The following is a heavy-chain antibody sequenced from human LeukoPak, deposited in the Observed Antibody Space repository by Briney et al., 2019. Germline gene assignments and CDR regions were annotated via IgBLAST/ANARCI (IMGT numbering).Heavy chain of an antibody. J-gene: IGHJ4*02. CDR2: IFHSGST. V-gene: IGHV4-4*02. D-gene: IGHD3-16*01. CDR1: SGPIFSSNW. CDR3: ANYGVVLATYGSPSPFVH. Sequence: SETLSLTCAVSSGPIFSSNWWSWVRQPPGKGLEWIGQIFHSGSTSYSPSLKSRVVISADPSKNQFSLKLTSVTAADTAVYYCANYGVVLATYGSPSPFVHWGQGTLVTVSS.